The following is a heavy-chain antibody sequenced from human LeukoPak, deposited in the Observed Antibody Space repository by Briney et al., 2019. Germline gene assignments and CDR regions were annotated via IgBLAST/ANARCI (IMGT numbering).Heavy chain of an antibody. J-gene: IGHJ4*02. Sequence: SETLSLTCTDSGGSISSYYWSWVRQPPGKGLEWIWYIYYSGSTNYNSSLKSRVTISVDTSNNQFSLKLSSVSAADTAVYYCARDRGDSSGYDYWGQGTLVTVSS. D-gene: IGHD3-22*01. V-gene: IGHV4-59*01. CDR3: ARDRGDSSGYDY. CDR2: IYYSGST. CDR1: GGSISSYY.